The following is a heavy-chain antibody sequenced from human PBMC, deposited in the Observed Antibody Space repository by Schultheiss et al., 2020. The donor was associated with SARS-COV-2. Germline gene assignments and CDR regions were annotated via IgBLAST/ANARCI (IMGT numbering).Heavy chain of an antibody. CDR1: GYTFSSFG. CDR3: ARGMSPFDY. Sequence: SVKVSCKASGYTFSSFGISWVRRAPGQGLEWMGGIIPIFGTANYAQKFQGRVTITADESTSTAYMELSSLRSEDTAVYYCARGMSPFDYWGQGTLVTVSS. CDR2: IIPIFGTA. V-gene: IGHV1-69*13. J-gene: IGHJ4*02.